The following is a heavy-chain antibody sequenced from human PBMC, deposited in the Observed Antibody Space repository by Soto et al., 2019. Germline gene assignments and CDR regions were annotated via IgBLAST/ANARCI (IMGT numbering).Heavy chain of an antibody. D-gene: IGHD1-1*01. CDR3: ARARTVTPHFDY. J-gene: IGHJ4*02. Sequence: QVQLVQSGAEVKKPGASVKVSCKASGYTFTTSAMHWVRQAPGQGLEWMGWFNAGNGNTKYSQRFPDRVTITRETSASTAYMELSSLSSGDTAVYYCARARTVTPHFDYWGQGTLVPVFS. CDR1: GYTFTTSA. V-gene: IGHV1-3*01. CDR2: FNAGNGNT.